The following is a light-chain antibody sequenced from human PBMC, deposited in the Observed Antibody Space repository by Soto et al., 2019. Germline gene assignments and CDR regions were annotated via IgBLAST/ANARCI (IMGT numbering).Light chain of an antibody. CDR1: QDISRW. V-gene: IGKV1-12*01. CDR3: LQANYFPLT. Sequence: IQITQSPSSVSASVGERVTITCRASQDISRWLVWYQQTPWKAPKLLLYTAYTLKSGVPSKFSGSGSGTDFTITISCLQPEDVATYYCLQANYFPLTFGGGTRVEI. J-gene: IGKJ4*01. CDR2: TAY.